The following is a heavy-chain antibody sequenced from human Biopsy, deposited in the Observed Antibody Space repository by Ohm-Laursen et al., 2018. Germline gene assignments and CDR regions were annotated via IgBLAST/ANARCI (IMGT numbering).Heavy chain of an antibody. Sequence: SVKVSCKASGFTFNRSAMQWVRQARGQRLEWIGWIVVGGGNTNYAQKFQERVTITRDMSTSTAYMELSSLRSEDTAVYYCASRPNCGGNCSSGFDYWGQGTLATVSS. CDR1: GFTFNRSA. J-gene: IGHJ4*02. CDR3: ASRPNCGGNCSSGFDY. D-gene: IGHD2-21*02. V-gene: IGHV1-58*02. CDR2: IVVGGGNT.